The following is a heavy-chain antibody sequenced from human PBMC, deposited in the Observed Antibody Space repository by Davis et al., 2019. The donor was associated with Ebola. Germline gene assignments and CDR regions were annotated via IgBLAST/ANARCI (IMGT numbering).Heavy chain of an antibody. D-gene: IGHD3-3*01. V-gene: IGHV4-34*01. CDR3: ARGDYDFWSGHFDY. J-gene: IGHJ4*02. CDR2: INHSGST. CDR1: GGSFSGYY. Sequence: PSETLSLTCAVYGGSFSGYYWSWIRQPPGKGLEWIGEINHSGSTNYNPSLKSRVTISVDTSKNQFSLKLSSVTAADTAVYYCARGDYDFWSGHFDYWGQGTLVTVSS.